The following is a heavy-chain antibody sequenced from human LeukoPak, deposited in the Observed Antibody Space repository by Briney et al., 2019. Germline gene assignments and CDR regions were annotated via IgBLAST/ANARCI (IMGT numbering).Heavy chain of an antibody. Sequence: GGSLRLSCAASGFTFSTYAMSWVRQAPGKGLEWVSTISGSGGSTYYADSVKGRFTISRDNSKNTLYLQMNSLRAEDTAVYYCAKGREALPYYFDYWGQGTLVTVSS. J-gene: IGHJ4*02. CDR2: ISGSGGST. D-gene: IGHD1-26*01. CDR3: AKGREALPYYFDY. CDR1: GFTFSTYA. V-gene: IGHV3-23*01.